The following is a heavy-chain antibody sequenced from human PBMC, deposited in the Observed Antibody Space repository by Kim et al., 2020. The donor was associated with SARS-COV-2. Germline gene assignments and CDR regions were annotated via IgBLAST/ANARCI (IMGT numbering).Heavy chain of an antibody. Sequence: KYSQKFQGRVTITRDTSASTAYMELSSLRSEDTAVYYCARSYSYGYFDYWGQGTLVTVSS. D-gene: IGHD5-18*01. V-gene: IGHV1-3*01. CDR3: ARSYSYGYFDY. J-gene: IGHJ4*02.